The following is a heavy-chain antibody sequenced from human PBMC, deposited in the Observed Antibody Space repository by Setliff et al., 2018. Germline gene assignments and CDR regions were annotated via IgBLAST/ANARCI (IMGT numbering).Heavy chain of an antibody. CDR3: ARGSTGIYDP. CDR2: VHDNGET. CDR1: GVSVASHY. D-gene: IGHD1-1*01. J-gene: IGHJ5*02. V-gene: IGHV4-59*02. Sequence: SETLSLTYTVSGVSVASHYWSWIRQAPGTGLEWIAYVHDNGETNQNPSLKSRVTISVDTSKNQFSLKMTSVTAADTAIYYCARGSTGIYDPWGQGILVTVSS.